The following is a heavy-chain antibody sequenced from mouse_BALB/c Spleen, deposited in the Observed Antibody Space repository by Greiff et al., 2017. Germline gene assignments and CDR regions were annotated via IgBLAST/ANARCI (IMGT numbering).Heavy chain of an antibody. CDR3: ARHWGSTVVATRADY. J-gene: IGHJ2*01. CDR1: GFTFSSYG. CDR2: ISSGGSYT. D-gene: IGHD1-1*01. Sequence: EVQRVESGGDLVKPGGSLKLSCAASGFTFSSYGMSWVRQTPDKRLEWVATISSGGSYTYYPDSVKGRFTISRDNAKNTLYLQMSSLKSEDTAMYYCARHWGSTVVATRADYWGQGTTLTVSS. V-gene: IGHV5-6*01.